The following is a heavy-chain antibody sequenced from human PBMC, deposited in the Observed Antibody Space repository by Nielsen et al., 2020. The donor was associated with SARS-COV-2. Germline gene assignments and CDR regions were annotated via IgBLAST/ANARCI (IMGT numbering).Heavy chain of an antibody. D-gene: IGHD3-10*01. CDR2: VSSSGGST. J-gene: IGHJ3*01. V-gene: IGHV3-23*01. Sequence: GESLKISCAASGFTFNIYAMAWVRRAPGRGLQWVTGVSSSGGSTYYTDSVKGRFSISRDNSKNTLFLQMHSLRAEDTAVYYCAKDGVVRGDALDLWGQGTMVTVSS. CDR1: GFTFNIYA. CDR3: AKDGVVRGDALDL.